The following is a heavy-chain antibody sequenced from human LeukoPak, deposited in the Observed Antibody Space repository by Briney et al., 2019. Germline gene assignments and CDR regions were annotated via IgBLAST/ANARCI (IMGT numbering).Heavy chain of an antibody. D-gene: IGHD6-6*01. CDR1: GGSISSGGYY. V-gene: IGHV4-30-2*01. J-gene: IGHJ4*02. CDR2: IYHSGST. Sequence: SETLSLTCAVSGGSISSGGYYWSWIRQPPGKGLEWIGYIYHSGSTYYNPSLKSRVTISVDRSKNQFSLKLSSVTAADTAVYYCARDWDSSSSGWGQGTLVTVSS. CDR3: ARDWDSSSSG.